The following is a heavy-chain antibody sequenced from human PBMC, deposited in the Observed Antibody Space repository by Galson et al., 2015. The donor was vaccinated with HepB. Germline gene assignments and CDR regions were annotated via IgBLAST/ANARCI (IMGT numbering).Heavy chain of an antibody. CDR1: GGTFSSYA. CDR3: ALNSYGYGTDQYPDVLYYYYYMDV. CDR2: INPNSGGT. V-gene: IGHV1-2*02. Sequence: SVKVSCKASGGTFSSYAISWVRQAPGQGLEWMGWINPNSGGTNYAQKFQGRVTMTRDTSISTAYMELSRLRSDDTAVYYCALNSYGYGTDQYPDVLYYYYYMDVWGKGTTVTVSS. D-gene: IGHD5-18*01. J-gene: IGHJ6*03.